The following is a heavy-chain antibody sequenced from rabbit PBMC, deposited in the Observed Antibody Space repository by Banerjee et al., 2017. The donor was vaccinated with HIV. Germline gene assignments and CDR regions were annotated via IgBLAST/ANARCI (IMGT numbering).Heavy chain of an antibody. CDR2: IDGGISS. V-gene: IGHV1S45*01. CDR1: GFTISSTYW. CDR3: ARRDTYGVIGWNFNL. J-gene: IGHJ4*01. Sequence: QEQLEESGGGLVQPEGSLTLTCTASGFTISSTYWPCWVRQAPGKGLEWIACIDGGISSYYASWAKGRFTVSKTSSTTVTLQMTSLTAADTATYFCARRDTYGVIGWNFNLWGQGTLVTVS. D-gene: IGHD6-1*01.